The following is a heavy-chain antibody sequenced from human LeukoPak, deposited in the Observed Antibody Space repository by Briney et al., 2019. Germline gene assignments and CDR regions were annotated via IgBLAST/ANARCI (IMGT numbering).Heavy chain of an antibody. CDR2: IVSSSSTR. CDR1: GFTFNSYS. J-gene: IGHJ6*02. D-gene: IGHD6-13*01. Sequence: LPGGSLRLSCAASGFTFNSYSMNWVRQAPAKGMEWVSYIVSSSSTRYYADSVKGRFTISRDNAKNSLYLQMNSLREEDTAVYYCARVTAADSYGMDVWGQGTTVTVSS. V-gene: IGHV3-48*02. CDR3: ARVTAADSYGMDV.